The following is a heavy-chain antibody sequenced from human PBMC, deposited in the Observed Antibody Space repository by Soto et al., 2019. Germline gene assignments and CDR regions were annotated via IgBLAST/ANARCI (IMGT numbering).Heavy chain of an antibody. D-gene: IGHD3-22*01. CDR3: ARVGRRGWSGVSAY. CDR2: IIPIFGTA. J-gene: IGHJ1*01. Sequence: KGLEWMGGIIPIFGTANYAQKFQGRVTITADKSTSTAYMELSSLRSEDTAVYFCARVGRRGWSGVSAYWGQGT. V-gene: IGHV1-69*06.